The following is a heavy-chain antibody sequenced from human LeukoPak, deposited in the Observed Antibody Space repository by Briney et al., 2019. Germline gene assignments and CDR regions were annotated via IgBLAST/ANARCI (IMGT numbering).Heavy chain of an antibody. CDR3: ARGEYSSSSGENWFDP. CDR2: IYHSGST. D-gene: IGHD6-6*01. Sequence: PSETLSLTCTVSGGSISSGGYYWSWIRQPPGKGLEWIGYIYHSGSTYYNPSLKSRVTISVDRSKNQFSLKLSSVTAADTAVYYCARGEYSSSSGENWFDPWGQGTLVTVSS. V-gene: IGHV4-30-2*01. CDR1: GGSISSGGYY. J-gene: IGHJ5*02.